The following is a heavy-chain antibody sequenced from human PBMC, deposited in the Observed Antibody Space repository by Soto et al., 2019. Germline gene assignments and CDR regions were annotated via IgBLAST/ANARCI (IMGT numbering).Heavy chain of an antibody. Sequence: SETLSLTCSVSGGSIRSSSYYWGWIRQPPGKGLEWIGNIYYSGKTYYNPSLKSRVTMSVHTSKNQFYLKLSSVTAADTAIYSCARSYGSSGYWRDWFDHWGQGTLVTVSS. CDR2: IYYSGKT. CDR3: ARSYGSSGYWRDWFDH. J-gene: IGHJ5*02. CDR1: GGSIRSSSYY. V-gene: IGHV4-39*01. D-gene: IGHD3-22*01.